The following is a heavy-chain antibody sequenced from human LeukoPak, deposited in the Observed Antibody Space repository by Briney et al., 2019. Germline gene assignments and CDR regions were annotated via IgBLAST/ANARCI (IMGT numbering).Heavy chain of an antibody. CDR3: ATEYCSGGSCYSMDY. CDR1: GYSFTSYW. J-gene: IGHJ4*02. V-gene: IGHV5-10-1*01. CDR2: IDPSDSYT. Sequence: GESLRISFKGSGYSFTSYWISWVRQRPGKGLGWMGRIDPSDSYTNYSPSFQGHVTISADKSISTAYLQWSSLKASDTAMYYCATEYCSGGSCYSMDYWGQGTLVTVSS. D-gene: IGHD2-15*01.